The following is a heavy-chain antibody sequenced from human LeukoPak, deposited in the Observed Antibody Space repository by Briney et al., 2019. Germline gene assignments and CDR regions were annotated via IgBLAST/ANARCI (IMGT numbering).Heavy chain of an antibody. Sequence: SVKASCKASGGTFSSYAISWVRQAPGQGLEWMGRIIPILGIANYAQKFQGRVTITADKSTSTAYMELSSLRSEDTAVYYCARDECSSTSCYDYYYYGMDVWGQGTTVTVSS. J-gene: IGHJ6*02. CDR3: ARDECSSTSCYDYYYYGMDV. CDR2: IIPILGIA. CDR1: GGTFSSYA. D-gene: IGHD2-2*01. V-gene: IGHV1-69*04.